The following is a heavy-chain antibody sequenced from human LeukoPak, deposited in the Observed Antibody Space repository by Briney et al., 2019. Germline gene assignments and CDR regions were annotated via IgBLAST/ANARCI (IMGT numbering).Heavy chain of an antibody. CDR3: AKILNTMVRGVIIPPFFDY. CDR1: GFTFSSYG. Sequence: QPGGTLRLSCAASGFTFSSYGMSWVRQAPGKGLEWVSAISGNGGSTYYADSVKGRFTISRDNSKNTLYLQMNSLRAEDTAVYYCAKILNTMVRGVIIPPFFDYWGQGTLVTVSS. D-gene: IGHD3-10*01. V-gene: IGHV3-23*01. J-gene: IGHJ4*02. CDR2: ISGNGGST.